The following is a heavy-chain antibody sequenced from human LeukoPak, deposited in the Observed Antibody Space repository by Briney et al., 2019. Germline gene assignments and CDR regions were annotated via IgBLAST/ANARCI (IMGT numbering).Heavy chain of an antibody. D-gene: IGHD6-13*01. CDR3: ARGPFRDSSSWYYFDY. J-gene: IGHJ4*02. CDR1: GGSISNYY. CDR2: IYYSGTT. V-gene: IGHV4-59*01. Sequence: PSETLSLTCTVSGGSISNYYWNWIRQPPGKGLELIGYIYYSGTTNYNPSLKSRVSMSVDTSKNQFSLNLRSVTAADTAVYYCARGPFRDSSSWYYFDYWGQGTLVTVSS.